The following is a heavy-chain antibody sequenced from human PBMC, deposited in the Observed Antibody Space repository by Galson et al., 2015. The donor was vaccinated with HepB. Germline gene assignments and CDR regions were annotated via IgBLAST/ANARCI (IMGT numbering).Heavy chain of an antibody. Sequence: SVKVSCKASGGTFSSYAISWVRQAPGQGLEWMGRIYPHSGATIYAQNFQGRVTMTRDTSISTAYMELSRLTSDDTVVYYCARESSTGFDSWGQGTLVTVSS. CDR1: GGTFSSYA. CDR3: ARESSTGFDS. D-gene: IGHD3-10*01. CDR2: IYPHSGAT. J-gene: IGHJ4*02. V-gene: IGHV1-2*05.